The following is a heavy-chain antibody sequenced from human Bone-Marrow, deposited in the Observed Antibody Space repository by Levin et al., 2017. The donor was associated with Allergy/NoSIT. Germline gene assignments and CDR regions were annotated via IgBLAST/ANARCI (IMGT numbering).Heavy chain of an antibody. Sequence: LSLTSAASGFTFSDYWMTWVRQAPGKGLEWVANIKEDGSEKNYVDSVKGRFTISRDNTKNSLSLQMNSLRVEDTALYYCARTSGNWGEDYWGQGTLVTVSS. D-gene: IGHD7-27*01. J-gene: IGHJ4*02. CDR1: GFTFSDYW. CDR2: IKEDGSEK. V-gene: IGHV3-7*01. CDR3: ARTSGNWGEDY.